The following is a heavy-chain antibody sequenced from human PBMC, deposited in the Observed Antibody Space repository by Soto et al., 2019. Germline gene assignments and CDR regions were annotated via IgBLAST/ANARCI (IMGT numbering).Heavy chain of an antibody. CDR1: GFTFSNYA. Sequence: EVKLLESGGGLVQPGGSLRLSCAASGFTFSNYAMNWVRQAPGKGLEWVSVISGSGGSTYYADSVKGRFTISRDNSKNTLYLEMNSLRAEDTAAYYCASRSSGWYFDYWGQGTLVTVSS. D-gene: IGHD6-19*01. CDR3: ASRSSGWYFDY. J-gene: IGHJ4*02. CDR2: ISGSGGST. V-gene: IGHV3-23*01.